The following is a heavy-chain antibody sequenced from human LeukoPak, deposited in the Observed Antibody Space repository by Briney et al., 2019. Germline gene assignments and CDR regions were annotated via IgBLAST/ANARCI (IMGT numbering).Heavy chain of an antibody. Sequence: GASVKVSCKASGYTFTSYGISWVRQAPGQGLEWMGWISAYNGNTNYAQKLQGRVTMTTDTSTSTAYMELRSLRSDDTAVYYCARGLVGSAGWFGEFYYYYYMDVWGKGTTVTISS. D-gene: IGHD3-10*01. CDR3: ARGLVGSAGWFGEFYYYYYMDV. V-gene: IGHV1-18*01. CDR2: ISAYNGNT. CDR1: GYTFTSYG. J-gene: IGHJ6*03.